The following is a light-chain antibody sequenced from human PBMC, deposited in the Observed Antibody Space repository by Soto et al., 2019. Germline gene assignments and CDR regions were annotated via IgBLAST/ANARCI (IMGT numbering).Light chain of an antibody. V-gene: IGLV2-14*01. J-gene: IGLJ3*02. Sequence: QSALTQPASVSGSPGQSITISCAGTNSDIGAYDFVSWFQQHPGSSPRLIIYEVSDRPSGVSSRFSGSKSGNTASLTISGLQAGDEADYYCSSRTTPRTLVFGGGTKVTVL. CDR3: SSRTTPRTLV. CDR2: EVS. CDR1: NSDIGAYDF.